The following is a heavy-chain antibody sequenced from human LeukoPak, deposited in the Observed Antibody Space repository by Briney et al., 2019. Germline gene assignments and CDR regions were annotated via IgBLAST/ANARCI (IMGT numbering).Heavy chain of an antibody. CDR3: ARGREAATLGRFDP. Sequence: SETLSLTCTVSGGSISSGGYYWSWIRQHPGKGLEWIGYIYYSGSTYYNPSLKSRVTISVDTSKNQFSLKLSSVTAADTAVYYCARGREAATLGRFDPWGQGTLVTVSS. V-gene: IGHV4-31*03. CDR1: GGSISSGGYY. J-gene: IGHJ5*02. CDR2: IYYSGST. D-gene: IGHD2-15*01.